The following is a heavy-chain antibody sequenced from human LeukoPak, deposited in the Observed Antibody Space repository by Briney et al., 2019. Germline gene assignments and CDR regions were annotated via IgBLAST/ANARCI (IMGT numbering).Heavy chain of an antibody. Sequence: SETLCLTCAAYGGSLSGYYWSWIRQPPGKGLEWIGEINHSGSTNYNPSLKSRVTISVDTSKNQFSLKLSSVTAADTAVYYCASRFKAPNYYYYMDVWGKGTTVTVSS. CDR2: INHSGST. V-gene: IGHV4-34*01. J-gene: IGHJ6*03. CDR1: GGSLSGYY. CDR3: ASRFKAPNYYYYMDV.